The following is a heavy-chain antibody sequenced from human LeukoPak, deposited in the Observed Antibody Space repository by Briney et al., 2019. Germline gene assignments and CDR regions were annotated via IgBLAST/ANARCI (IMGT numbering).Heavy chain of an antibody. J-gene: IGHJ4*01. CDR2: ISPNGDT. V-gene: IGHV4-30-4*01. Sequence: SQTLSLTCGVSGVSIGNPYNCWTWIRQPPGKALEWVGFISPNGDTYYSPSLEGRVTISRDTSNNHFSLRLASVSATDTAVYYCSRLAPHNGQHVGALDFWGQGTLVTVSS. CDR3: SRLAPHNGQHVGALDF. CDR1: GVSIGNPYNC. D-gene: IGHD4/OR15-4a*01.